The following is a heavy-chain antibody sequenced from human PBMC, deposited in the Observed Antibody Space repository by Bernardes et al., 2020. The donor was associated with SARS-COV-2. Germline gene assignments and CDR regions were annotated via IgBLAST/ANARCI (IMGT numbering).Heavy chain of an antibody. D-gene: IGHD3-16*02. V-gene: IGHV1-2*06. CDR3: ARGGYDYIWGSYRNWFDP. CDR1: GYTFTGYY. CDR2: INPNSGGT. J-gene: IGHJ5*02. Sequence: ASVKVSCKASGYTFTGYYMHWVRQAPGQGLEWMGRINPNSGGTNYAQKFQGRVTMTRDTSISTAYMELSRLRSDDTAVYYCARGGYDYIWGSYRNWFDPWGQGTLVTVSS.